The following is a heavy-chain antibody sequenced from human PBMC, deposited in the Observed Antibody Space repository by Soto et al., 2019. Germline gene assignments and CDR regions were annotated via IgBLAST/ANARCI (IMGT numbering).Heavy chain of an antibody. D-gene: IGHD2-15*01. Sequence: GGSLRLSCAASGFTFSSYSMNWVRQAPGKGLEWVSYISSSSSTIYYADSVKGRFTISRDNAKNSLYLQMNSLRAEDTAVYYCARASVVVPEGGSCYLCLGYWGQGTLVTVSS. V-gene: IGHV3-48*01. CDR1: GFTFSSYS. CDR3: ARASVVVPEGGSCYLCLGY. J-gene: IGHJ4*02. CDR2: ISSSSSTI.